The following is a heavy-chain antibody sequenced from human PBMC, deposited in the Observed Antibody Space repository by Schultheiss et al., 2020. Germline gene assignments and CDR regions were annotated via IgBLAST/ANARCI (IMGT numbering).Heavy chain of an antibody. Sequence: ACVKVSCKASGYTFTGYYMHWVRQAPGQGLEWMGWINPNSGGTNYAQKLQGRVTMTTDTSTSTAYMELRSLRSDDTAVYYCARDWGIAAAGMFGYYYGMDVWGQGTTVTGSS. CDR2: INPNSGGT. V-gene: IGHV1-2*02. D-gene: IGHD6-13*01. J-gene: IGHJ6*02. CDR3: ARDWGIAAAGMFGYYYGMDV. CDR1: GYTFTGYY.